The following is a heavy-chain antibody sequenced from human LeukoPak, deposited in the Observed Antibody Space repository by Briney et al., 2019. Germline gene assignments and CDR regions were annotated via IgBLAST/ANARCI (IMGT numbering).Heavy chain of an antibody. V-gene: IGHV1-2*02. Sequence: GASVKVSCKASGYTFTGYYMHWVRQAPGQGLEWMGWINPNSGGTNYAQKFQGRVTMTRDTSISTAYMELSRLRSDDTAVYYCARAMAARYGSGSRQTRWTDYWGQGTLATISS. D-gene: IGHD3-10*01. J-gene: IGHJ4*02. CDR2: INPNSGGT. CDR3: ARAMAARYGSGSRQTRWTDY. CDR1: GYTFTGYY.